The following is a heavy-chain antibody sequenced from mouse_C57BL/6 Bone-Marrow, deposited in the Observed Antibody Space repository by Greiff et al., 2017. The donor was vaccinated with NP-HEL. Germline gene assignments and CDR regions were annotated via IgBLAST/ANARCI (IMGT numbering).Heavy chain of an antibody. D-gene: IGHD1-1*01. CDR2: IRSKSNNYAT. Sequence: EVKLMESGGGLVQPKGSLKLSCAASGFSFNTSAMNWVRQAPGKGLEWVARIRSKSNNYATYYAVSVKDRFTISRDDSESMLYLQINSLKTEDTAMYYCVRYYGMDYWGQGTSVTVSS. CDR3: VRYYGMDY. J-gene: IGHJ4*01. V-gene: IGHV10-1*01. CDR1: GFSFNTSA.